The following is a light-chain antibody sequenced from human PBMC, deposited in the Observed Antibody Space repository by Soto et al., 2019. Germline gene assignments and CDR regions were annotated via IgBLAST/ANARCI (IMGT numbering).Light chain of an antibody. CDR3: QQSYSNPIT. CDR1: QSISSY. CDR2: AAY. V-gene: IGKV1-39*01. Sequence: DIQMTQSPSSLSASVGDRVTITCRASQSISSYLNWYQQKPGKAPKLLIYAAYSLQSGVPSRFSGSGSGTDFTLTISSLQPEDSATYYCQQSYSNPITFGQGTRLEIK. J-gene: IGKJ5*01.